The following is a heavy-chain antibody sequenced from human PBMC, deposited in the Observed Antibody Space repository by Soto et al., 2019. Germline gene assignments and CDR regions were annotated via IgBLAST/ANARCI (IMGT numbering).Heavy chain of an antibody. D-gene: IGHD5-18*01. J-gene: IGHJ4*02. Sequence: QVQLVESGGGVVQPGRSLRLSCAASGFTFSSYGMHWVRQAPGKGLEWVAVIWYDGSNKYYADSVKGRFTISRDNSKNTLYLQEDSRRAEDTAVYYCERVTGGGYSQAGYFDYWGQGTLVTVSS. CDR1: GFTFSSYG. CDR3: ERVTGGGYSQAGYFDY. CDR2: IWYDGSNK. V-gene: IGHV3-33*01.